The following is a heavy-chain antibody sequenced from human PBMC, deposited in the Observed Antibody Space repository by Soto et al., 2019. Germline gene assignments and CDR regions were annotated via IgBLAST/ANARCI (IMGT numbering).Heavy chain of an antibody. V-gene: IGHV6-1*01. J-gene: IGHJ6*03. D-gene: IGHD1-7*01. CDR3: AGTTSQFWYYMEV. CDR1: GDSVSSNNAA. Sequence: SQTLSLTCAISGDSVSSNNAAWNWIRQSPSRSLEWLGRTYYRSRWYNDYAVSVKSRITVNPDTSKNQFPLQLTSVTPEDTAVYYCAGTTSQFWYYMEVWGKGSTV. CDR2: TYYRSRWYN.